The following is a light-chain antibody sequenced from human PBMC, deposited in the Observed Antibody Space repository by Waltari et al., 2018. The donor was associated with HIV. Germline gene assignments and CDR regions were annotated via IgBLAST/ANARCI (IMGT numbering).Light chain of an antibody. Sequence: QSVLTQPPSVSAAPGQKVTIPCSGGSFNIGNNYVSWYQQVPGTAPKLLIYEPYNRPSGIPDRFSGSKSATSATLVIDGLQTGDEADYYCAAWDSSLSVAVFGGGTQVTVL. V-gene: IGLV1-51*01. J-gene: IGLJ3*02. CDR1: SFNIGNNY. CDR3: AAWDSSLSVAV. CDR2: EPY.